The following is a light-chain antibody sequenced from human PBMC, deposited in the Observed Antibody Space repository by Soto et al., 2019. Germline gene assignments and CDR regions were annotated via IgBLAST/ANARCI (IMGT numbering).Light chain of an antibody. CDR3: SSYTV. J-gene: IGLJ2*01. V-gene: IGLV2-14*01. CDR2: EVS. CDR1: SSDVGGYNY. Sequence: QSALTQPASVSGSPGQSITISCTGTSSDVGGYNYVSWYQQHPGKARKLMIYEVSNRPSGVSNRFSGSKSGNTASLTISGLQAEDEADYYCSSYTVFGGGTKLTVL.